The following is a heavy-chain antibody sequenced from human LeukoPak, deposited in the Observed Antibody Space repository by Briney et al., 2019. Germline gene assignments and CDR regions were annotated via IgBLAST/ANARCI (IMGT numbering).Heavy chain of an antibody. D-gene: IGHD3-16*01. CDR3: ARQGPLGDFDY. J-gene: IGHJ4*02. Sequence: GGSLRLSCAASGFTFSNYWMHWVRQAPGKGLAWVARIKSDGTTTSDADSVKGRFTISRDNAKNTLYLQMTSLRADDTALYYCARQGPLGDFDYWGQGTLVTVSS. CDR2: IKSDGTTT. CDR1: GFTFSNYW. V-gene: IGHV3-74*01.